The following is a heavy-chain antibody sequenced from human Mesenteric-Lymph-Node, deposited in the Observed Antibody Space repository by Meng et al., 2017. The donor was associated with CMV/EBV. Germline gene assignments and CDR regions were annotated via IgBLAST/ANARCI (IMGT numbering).Heavy chain of an antibody. CDR1: GYTFTSYY. J-gene: IGHJ6*02. D-gene: IGHD3-16*01. CDR3: ATLRTWFGVLAIYYGMDV. CDR2: FDPEYGET. Sequence: ASVKVSCKASGYTFTSYYMHWVRQAPGKGLEWMGGFDPEYGETIYAQKFQGRVTMTEDTSTDTANMELSSLRSEDTAVYYCATLRTWFGVLAIYYGMDVWGQGTTVTVSS. V-gene: IGHV1-24*01.